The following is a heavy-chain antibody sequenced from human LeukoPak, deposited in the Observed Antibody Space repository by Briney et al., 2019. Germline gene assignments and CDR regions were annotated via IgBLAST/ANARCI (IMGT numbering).Heavy chain of an antibody. CDR2: IYYSGST. Sequence: SETLSLTCTVSGGSISSSSYYWGWIRQPPGKGLEWIGSIYYSGSTYYNPSLKSRVTISVDTSKNQFSLKLSSVTAADTAVHYCANTVSKGIWYFDLWGRDTLVTVSS. CDR3: ANTVSKGIWYFDL. D-gene: IGHD4-17*01. CDR1: GGSISSSSYY. J-gene: IGHJ2*01. V-gene: IGHV4-39*07.